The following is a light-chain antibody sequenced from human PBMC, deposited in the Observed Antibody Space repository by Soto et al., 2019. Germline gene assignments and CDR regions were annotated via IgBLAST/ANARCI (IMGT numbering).Light chain of an antibody. Sequence: QSVLTQLPSVSGAPGQRVTISCTGNASNIGAGYEVHWYQQPPGKAPKLLISGHNIRPSGVPDRFFGSKSGTSASLAINGLQAEDEADYYCQSYDISLSGSGVFGGGTKLTVL. J-gene: IGLJ3*02. CDR2: GHN. CDR1: ASNIGAGYE. V-gene: IGLV1-40*01. CDR3: QSYDISLSGSGV.